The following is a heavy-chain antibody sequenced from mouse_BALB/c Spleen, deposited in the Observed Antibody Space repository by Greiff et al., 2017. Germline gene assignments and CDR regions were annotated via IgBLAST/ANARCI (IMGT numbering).Heavy chain of an antibody. V-gene: IGHV5-15*02. CDR3: ARDDYRYDYFDY. D-gene: IGHD2-14*01. Sequence: EVKLMESGGGLVQPGGSRKLSCAASGFTFSDYGMAWVRQAPGKGPEWVAFISNLAYSIYYADTVTGRFTISRENAKNTLYLEMSSLRSEDTAMYYCARDDYRYDYFDYWGQGTTLTVSS. CDR2: ISNLAYSI. J-gene: IGHJ2*01. CDR1: GFTFSDYG.